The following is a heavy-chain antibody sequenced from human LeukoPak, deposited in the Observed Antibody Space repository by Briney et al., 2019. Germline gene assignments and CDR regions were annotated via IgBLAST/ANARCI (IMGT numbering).Heavy chain of an antibody. Sequence: GGSLRLSCAASGFTFSSYSMNWVRQAPGKGLEWVSVIYSGGSTYYADSVKGRFTISRDNSKNTLYLQMNSLRAEDTAVYYCAKDFDYRGSFDYWGQGTLVTVSS. CDR1: GFTFSSYS. CDR2: IYSGGST. J-gene: IGHJ4*02. V-gene: IGHV3-53*01. D-gene: IGHD4-11*01. CDR3: AKDFDYRGSFDY.